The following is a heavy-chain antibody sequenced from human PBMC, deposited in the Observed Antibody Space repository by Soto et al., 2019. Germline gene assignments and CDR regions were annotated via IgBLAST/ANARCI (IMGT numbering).Heavy chain of an antibody. CDR1: GYSFATYG. D-gene: IGHD3-22*01. CDR2: ISAHNGDT. CDR3: ATEPIYYNDGSGYYPLGH. J-gene: IGHJ4*02. Sequence: ASVKVSCKTSGYSFATYGFSWVRQAPGQGLECVGWISAHNGDTHYSQKFQGRVTLTTDTSTNTGYMELRSLTSDDTAVYFCATEPIYYNDGSGYYPLGHWGQGTLVTVSS. V-gene: IGHV1-18*04.